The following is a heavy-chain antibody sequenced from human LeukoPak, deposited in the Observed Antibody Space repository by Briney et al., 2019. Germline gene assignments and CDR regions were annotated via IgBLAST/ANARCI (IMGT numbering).Heavy chain of an antibody. CDR2: ISSSGGNT. V-gene: IGHV3-23*01. CDR3: AKSHCSGDCYPAY. Sequence: GGSLRLSCAASGFXFSNYAMSWVRQGPGKGLEWVSAISSSGGNTYYADSAKGRFTISRDNSKNTLFLQMNSLRAEDTAVYYCAKSHCSGDCYPAYWGQGTLVTVSS. D-gene: IGHD2-21*02. CDR1: GFXFSNYA. J-gene: IGHJ4*02.